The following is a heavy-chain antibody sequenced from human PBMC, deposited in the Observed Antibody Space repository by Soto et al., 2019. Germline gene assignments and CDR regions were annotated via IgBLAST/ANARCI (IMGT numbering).Heavy chain of an antibody. V-gene: IGHV4-31*03. J-gene: IGHJ6*02. CDR1: GGSISSGGYY. CDR3: ARVRMYGKNYYGMDV. D-gene: IGHD4-17*01. CDR2: IYYSGST. Sequence: SETLSLTCTVSGGSISSGGYYWSWIRQHPGKGLEWIGYIYYSGSTYYNPSLKSRVTISVDTSKNQFSLKLSSVTAADTAVYYCARVRMYGKNYYGMDVWGQGTTVTVSS.